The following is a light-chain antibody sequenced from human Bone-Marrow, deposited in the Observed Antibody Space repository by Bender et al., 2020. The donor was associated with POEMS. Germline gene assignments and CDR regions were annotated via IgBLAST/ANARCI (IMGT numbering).Light chain of an antibody. Sequence: QSALTQPASVSGSPGQSITISCTGTSSDVGTSDSVSWYQHHPGKAPKLMLYDVNDRPSGVSGRFSGSKSGNAASLTISGLQTEDEAHYYCSSYTTASARVLFGGGTKLTVL. CDR2: DVN. J-gene: IGLJ2*01. CDR3: SSYTTASARVL. CDR1: SSDVGTSDS. V-gene: IGLV2-14*03.